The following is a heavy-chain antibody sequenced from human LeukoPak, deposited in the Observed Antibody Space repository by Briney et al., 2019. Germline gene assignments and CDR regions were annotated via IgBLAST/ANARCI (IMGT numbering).Heavy chain of an antibody. CDR3: ASLSGDYGDYDGDWYFDL. J-gene: IGHJ2*01. CDR1: GGSISSSSYY. Sequence: KPSETLSLTCTVSGGSISSSSYYWGWIRQPPGKGLEWIGSIYYSGSTYYNPSLKSRVTISVDTSKNQFSLKLSSVTAADTAVYYCASLSGDYGDYDGDWYFDLWGRGTLVTVSS. CDR2: IYYSGST. V-gene: IGHV4-39*01. D-gene: IGHD4-17*01.